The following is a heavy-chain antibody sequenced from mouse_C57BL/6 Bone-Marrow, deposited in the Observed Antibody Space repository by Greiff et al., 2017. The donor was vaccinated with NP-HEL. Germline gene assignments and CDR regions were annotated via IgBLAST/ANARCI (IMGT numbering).Heavy chain of an antibody. D-gene: IGHD1-1*01. CDR2: INSDGGST. Sequence: VQLKQSGGGLVQPGESLKLSCESNEYEFPSHDMSWVRKTPEKRLELVAAINSDGGSTYYPDTMERRFIISRDNTKTTLYLQMSSLRSEDTALYYCARDKGSSEYWYFDVWGTGTTVTVSS. CDR1: EYEFPSHD. V-gene: IGHV5-2*01. J-gene: IGHJ1*03. CDR3: ARDKGSSEYWYFDV.